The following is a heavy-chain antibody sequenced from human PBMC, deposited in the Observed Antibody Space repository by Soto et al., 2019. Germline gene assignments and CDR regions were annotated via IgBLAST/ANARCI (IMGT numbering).Heavy chain of an antibody. CDR3: ARLDIVLNPDYGIDV. CDR2: IDPSDSYT. D-gene: IGHD2-8*01. CDR1: GYSFTSYW. V-gene: IGHV5-10-1*01. J-gene: IGHJ6*02. Sequence: GESLKISCKGSGYSFTSYWISWVRQMPGKGLEWMGRIDPSDSYTNYSPSFQGHVTISADKSISTAYLQWSSLKASDTAMYYCARLDIVLNPDYGIDVWRQGTTVTVSS.